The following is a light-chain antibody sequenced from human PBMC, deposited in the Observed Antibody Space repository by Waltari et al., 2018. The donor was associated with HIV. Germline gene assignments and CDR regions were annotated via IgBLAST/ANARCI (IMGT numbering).Light chain of an antibody. V-gene: IGLV1-40*01. J-gene: IGLJ3*02. CDR1: SSHIWAGYD. CDR2: GNT. Sequence: QSVLTQPPSVSGAPGQRVTISCTGSSSHIWAGYDVHWYRQVPGTAPKLLIYGNTNRPSGVPDRFSGSKSGTSASLAITGLQAEDEADYYCQSYDSSLSGWVFGGGTKLTVL. CDR3: QSYDSSLSGWV.